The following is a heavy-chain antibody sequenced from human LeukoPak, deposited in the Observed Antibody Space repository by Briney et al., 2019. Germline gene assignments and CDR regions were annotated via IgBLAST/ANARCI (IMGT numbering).Heavy chain of an antibody. Sequence: ASLKVSCTASGYTFTSYGITWVRQAPGQGLEWMGWISAHNGNTNFAQKFQDRLTMTTDTSTSTAYMDLRSLTSDDTAVYYCARGGIFYGSGTYRAINWFDPWGQGTLVTVSS. V-gene: IGHV1-18*01. CDR1: GYTFTSYG. D-gene: IGHD3-10*01. J-gene: IGHJ5*02. CDR2: ISAHNGNT. CDR3: ARGGIFYGSGTYRAINWFDP.